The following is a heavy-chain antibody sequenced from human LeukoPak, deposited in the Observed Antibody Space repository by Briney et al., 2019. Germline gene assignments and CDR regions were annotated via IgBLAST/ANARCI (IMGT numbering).Heavy chain of an antibody. CDR2: MNPKSANT. CDR3: TRGPSLHTNWVGGRWFDP. V-gene: IGHV1-8*01. J-gene: IGHJ5*02. D-gene: IGHD1-1*01. CDR1: GYTFSNYD. Sequence: ALVKVSCKAFGYTFSNYDINWVRQATGQRLEWMGWMNPKSANTGCAQKFQGRVTMTRNISISTAYLELSSLRSEDTAMYFCTRGPSLHTNWVGGRWFDPWGQGTRVTVSS.